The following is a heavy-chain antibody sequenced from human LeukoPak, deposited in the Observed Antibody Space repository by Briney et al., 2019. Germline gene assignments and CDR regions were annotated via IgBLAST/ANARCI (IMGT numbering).Heavy chain of an antibody. D-gene: IGHD5-18*01. V-gene: IGHV4-39*07. CDR2: IYYSGST. J-gene: IGHJ4*02. Sequence: PSETLSLTCTVSGGSISSSSYYWGWIRQPPGKGLEWIGSIYYSGSTYYNPSLKSRVTISVDTSKNQFSLKLSSVTAADTAVYYCARERTAMVFGQDYFDYWGQGTLVTVSS. CDR1: GGSISSSSYY. CDR3: ARERTAMVFGQDYFDY.